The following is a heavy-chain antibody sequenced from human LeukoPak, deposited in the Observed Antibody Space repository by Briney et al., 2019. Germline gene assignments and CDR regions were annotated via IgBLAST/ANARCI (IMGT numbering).Heavy chain of an antibody. V-gene: IGHV3-7*03. J-gene: IGHJ4*02. D-gene: IGHD6-13*01. CDR3: ARSIPYGTTWYGRSDY. CDR2: IKPDGTTK. Sequence: PGGSLRLSCAASGFPFSSYSMTWVRQAPGKGLKWVANIKPDGTTKFYVDSVKGRFTISRDNALNSLYLQMNSLRAEDTAIYYCARSIPYGTTWYGRSDYWGRGTLFNVSS. CDR1: GFPFSSYS.